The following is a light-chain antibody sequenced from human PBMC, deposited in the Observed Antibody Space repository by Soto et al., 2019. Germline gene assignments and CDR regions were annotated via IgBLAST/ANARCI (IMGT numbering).Light chain of an antibody. J-gene: IGLJ2*01. CDR2: GVT. Sequence: QSALTQPASVSGSPGQSITISCTGSSSDVGGYHYVSWYQQHPGKAPKLLIFGVTNRPSGIPNRFSGSKSGNTASLTISGLQGEDEAVYFCSSFTTNSTVVFGGGTKLTVL. CDR1: SSDVGGYHY. V-gene: IGLV2-14*03. CDR3: SSFTTNSTVV.